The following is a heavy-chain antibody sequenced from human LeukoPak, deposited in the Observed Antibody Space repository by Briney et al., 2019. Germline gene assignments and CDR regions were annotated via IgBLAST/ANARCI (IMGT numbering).Heavy chain of an antibody. V-gene: IGHV3-30*18. CDR2: ISYDGSNE. D-gene: IGHD3-22*01. Sequence: PGGSLRLSCTASGFTFSNYGMHWVRQAPGKGLEWVAVISYDGSNENYADSVKGRFTISRDNSKNTLFLQMNSLRPEDTAVYHCAKVALFSGYYPPFDYWGQGTLVTVSS. J-gene: IGHJ4*02. CDR1: GFTFSNYG. CDR3: AKVALFSGYYPPFDY.